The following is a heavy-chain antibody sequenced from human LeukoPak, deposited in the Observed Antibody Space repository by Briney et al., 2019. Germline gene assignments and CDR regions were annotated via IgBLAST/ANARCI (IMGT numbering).Heavy chain of an antibody. CDR3: ARTSGRELLFFSDAFDI. J-gene: IGHJ3*02. V-gene: IGHV4-39*07. Sequence: PSETLSLTCTVSGGSISNNNYYWAWIRQPPGKGLECIGSIYYSGSPYYNPSLKSRVTISVDTSKNQFSLKLTSVTAADTAVYYCARTSGRELLFFSDAFDIWGQGTMVTVSS. D-gene: IGHD1-26*01. CDR1: GGSISNNNYY. CDR2: IYYSGSP.